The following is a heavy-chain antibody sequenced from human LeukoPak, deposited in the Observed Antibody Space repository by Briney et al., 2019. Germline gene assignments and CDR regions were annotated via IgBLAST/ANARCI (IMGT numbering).Heavy chain of an antibody. CDR2: FDPEDGET. V-gene: IGHV1-24*01. J-gene: IGHJ5*02. D-gene: IGHD5-12*01. CDR3: ASIVATIYWFDP. CDR1: GYTLTELS. Sequence: GASVKVSCKVSGYTLTELSMHWVRQAPGKGLEWMGGFDPEDGETIYAQKFQGRVTMIEDTSTDTAYMELSSLRSEDTAVYYCASIVATIYWFDPWGQGTLVTVSS.